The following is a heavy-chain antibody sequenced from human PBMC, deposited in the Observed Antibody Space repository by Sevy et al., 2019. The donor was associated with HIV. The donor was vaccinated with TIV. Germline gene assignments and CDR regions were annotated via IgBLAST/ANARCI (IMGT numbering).Heavy chain of an antibody. Sequence: GGSLRLSCAASGFTFSNYAMNWVRQAPGKGLEWVSGISGSGGSGDKTNYADSVKGRFTISRDNSKNTLYLQMDSLRAEDTAIYYCAKAGGGWNYFDYSGQGTLVTVSS. CDR1: GFTFSNYA. V-gene: IGHV3-23*01. CDR3: AKAGGGWNYFDY. D-gene: IGHD6-19*01. J-gene: IGHJ4*02. CDR2: ISGSGGSGDKT.